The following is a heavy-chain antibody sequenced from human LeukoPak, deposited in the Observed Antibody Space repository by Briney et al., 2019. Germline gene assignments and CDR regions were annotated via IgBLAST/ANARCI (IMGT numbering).Heavy chain of an antibody. D-gene: IGHD6-6*01. V-gene: IGHV4-38-2*02. CDR2: IYHSGST. Sequence: SETLSLTCTVSGYSISSGYYWGWIRQTPGKGLEWIGSIYHSGSTYYNPTLKSRVTISVDTSKNQFSLKLSSVTAADTAVYYCARENSKTKYSSPFDYWGQGTLVTVSS. J-gene: IGHJ4*02. CDR3: ARENSKTKYSSPFDY. CDR1: GYSISSGYY.